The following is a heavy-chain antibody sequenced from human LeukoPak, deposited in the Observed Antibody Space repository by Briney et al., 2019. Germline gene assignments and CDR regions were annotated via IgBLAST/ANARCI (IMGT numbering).Heavy chain of an antibody. V-gene: IGHV4-59*01. J-gene: IGHJ6*02. CDR3: ARGLGNYYDSSGYYYYYCYGMDV. CDR2: IYYSGST. CDR1: GGSISSYY. Sequence: KTSETLSLTCTVSGGSISSYYWSWIRQPPGKGLEWIGYIYYSGSTNYNPSLKSRVTISVDTSKNQFSLKLSSVTAADTAVYYCARGLGNYYDSSGYYYYYCYGMDVWGQGTTVTVSS. D-gene: IGHD3-22*01.